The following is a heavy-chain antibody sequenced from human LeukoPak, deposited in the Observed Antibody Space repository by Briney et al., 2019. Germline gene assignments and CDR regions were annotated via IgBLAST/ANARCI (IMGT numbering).Heavy chain of an antibody. D-gene: IGHD6-19*01. CDR1: GFTFSRYW. V-gene: IGHV3-74*01. CDR2: INSDGSTT. J-gene: IGHJ4*02. CDR3: ARDGGNSGWIDY. Sequence: GGSLRLSCAASGFTFSRYWMHWVRQVPGKGLVWVSRINSDGSTTTYADFVKGRFTLSRDDAKNTLYLQMNSLRAEDTAVYYCARDGGNSGWIDYWGQGTLVTVSS.